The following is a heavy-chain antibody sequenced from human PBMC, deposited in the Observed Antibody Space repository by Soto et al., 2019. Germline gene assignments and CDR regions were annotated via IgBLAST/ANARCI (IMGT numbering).Heavy chain of an antibody. CDR1: GGSIISYY. Sequence: SETLSLTCSVSGGSIISYYWSFIRHPPGKGLEWIVYIFYSGSTNQSPSLKSRVTISVDTSKNQFSLKLRSVTAADTAVYYCARTALGWFDPWGQRTLVTVSS. CDR2: IFYSGST. D-gene: IGHD2-21*02. CDR3: ARTALGWFDP. V-gene: IGHV4-59*01. J-gene: IGHJ5*02.